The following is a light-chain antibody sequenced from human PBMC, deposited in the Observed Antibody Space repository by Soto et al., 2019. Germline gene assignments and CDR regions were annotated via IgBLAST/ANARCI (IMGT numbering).Light chain of an antibody. CDR2: EVS. V-gene: IGLV2-14*01. J-gene: IGLJ1*01. CDR3: CSYTNRASYV. Sequence: QSALAQPASVSGSPGQSITISCTGTSSDVGRYNYVSWYQQHPGKAPKLLIHEVSYRPSGVSSRFSGSKSGNTASLTISGLQAEDEAEYHCCSYTNRASYVFGTGTKFTVL. CDR1: SSDVGRYNY.